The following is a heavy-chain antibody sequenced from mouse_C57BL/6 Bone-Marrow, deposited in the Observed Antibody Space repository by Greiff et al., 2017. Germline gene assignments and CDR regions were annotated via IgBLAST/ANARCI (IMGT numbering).Heavy chain of an antibody. J-gene: IGHJ2*01. CDR2: ISSGSSTI. CDR1: GFTFSDYG. CDR3: ARLYYYGSRSFDY. Sequence: EVKLVESGGGLVKPGGSLKLSCAASGFTFSDYGMHWVRQAPEKGLEWVAYISSGSSTIYYADTVKGRFTISRDNAKNTLVLQMTSLRSEDTAMYYCARLYYYGSRSFDYWGQGTTLTVSS. D-gene: IGHD1-1*01. V-gene: IGHV5-17*01.